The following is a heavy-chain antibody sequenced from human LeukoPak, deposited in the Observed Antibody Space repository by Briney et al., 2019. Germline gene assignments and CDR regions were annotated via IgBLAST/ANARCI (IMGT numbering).Heavy chain of an antibody. J-gene: IGHJ4*02. D-gene: IGHD3-10*01. V-gene: IGHV4-34*01. CDR1: GGSFSGYY. Sequence: SETLSLTCAVYGGSFSGYYWSWIRQPPGKGLEWIGEINHSGNTNYTPSLKTRDTISVDTSKNQFSLKLSSVTAADTAVYDCARGLTMLPDYWGQGTLVTVSS. CDR3: ARGLTMLPDY. CDR2: INHSGNT.